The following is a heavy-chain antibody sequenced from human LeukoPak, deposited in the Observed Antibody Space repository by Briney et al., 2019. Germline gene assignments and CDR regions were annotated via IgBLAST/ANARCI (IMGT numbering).Heavy chain of an antibody. Sequence: SVKVSCKASGGTFSSYAISGVRQAPGQGLEWMGGIIPIFGTANYAQKFQGRVTITADESTSTAYMELSSPRSEDTAVYYCARATPRWGYCSSTSCYSAVDYWGQGTLVTVSS. CDR1: GGTFSSYA. J-gene: IGHJ4*02. CDR3: ARATPRWGYCSSTSCYSAVDY. V-gene: IGHV1-69*13. CDR2: IIPIFGTA. D-gene: IGHD2-2*01.